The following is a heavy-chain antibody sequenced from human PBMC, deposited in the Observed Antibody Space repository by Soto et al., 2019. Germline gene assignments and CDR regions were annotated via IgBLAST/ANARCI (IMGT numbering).Heavy chain of an antibody. V-gene: IGHV1-2*02. D-gene: IGHD2-2*01. CDR3: AKDSNIVVVPAATGGKDV. J-gene: IGHJ6*02. CDR2: INPNSGGT. Sequence: GAAVKVSCKAAGYTFTDYYMHWVRQAPGQGLEWIGWINPNSGGTNYAQKFQGRVTMTRVTSISTAYMELSSLRSDDTALYYCAKDSNIVVVPAATGGKDVWGQGTTVTVSS. CDR1: GYTFTDYY.